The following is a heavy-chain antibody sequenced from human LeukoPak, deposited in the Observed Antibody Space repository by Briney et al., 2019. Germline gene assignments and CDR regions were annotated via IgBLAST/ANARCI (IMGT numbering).Heavy chain of an antibody. D-gene: IGHD2-15*01. CDR2: IGWNSGSI. CDR1: GFTFADYA. J-gene: IGHJ3*02. Sequence: PGRSLRLSCAASGFTFADYAMPWVRPAPGKGLDWVGGIGWNSGSIGYAESVKGRFTNSRDNAKNSLYLQMNSLRAEDTALYYCAKDMNYCSGGSCYGPYDAFDIWGQGTMVTVSS. CDR3: AKDMNYCSGGSCYGPYDAFDI. V-gene: IGHV3-9*01.